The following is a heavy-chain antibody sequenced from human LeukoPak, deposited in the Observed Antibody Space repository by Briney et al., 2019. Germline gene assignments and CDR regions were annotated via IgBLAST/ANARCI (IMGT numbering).Heavy chain of an antibody. J-gene: IGHJ4*02. CDR2: ISGSGGST. V-gene: IGHV3-23*01. Sequence: GGSLRLSCAASGFTFSSYAMSWVRQAPGKGLEWVSAISGSGGSTYYADSVKGRFTISRDNSKNTLYLQMNSLRAEDTAVYYCAKDLGYCSSTSRFLDYWGQGTLVTVSS. D-gene: IGHD2-2*01. CDR1: GFTFSSYA. CDR3: AKDLGYCSSTSRFLDY.